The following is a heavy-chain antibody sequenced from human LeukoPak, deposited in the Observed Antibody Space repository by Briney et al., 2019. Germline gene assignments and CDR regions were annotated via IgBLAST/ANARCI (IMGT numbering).Heavy chain of an antibody. J-gene: IGHJ4*02. CDR2: INPSGGST. Sequence: ASVKVSCKASGYTFTSYYMHWVRPAPGQGLEWMGIINPSGGSTSYAQKFQARVTMTRDTSTSTVYMELSSLRSEDTAVYYCARWGSLPSGIDYWGQGTLVTVSS. CDR1: GYTFTSYY. CDR3: ARWGSLPSGIDY. D-gene: IGHD3-16*01. V-gene: IGHV1-46*01.